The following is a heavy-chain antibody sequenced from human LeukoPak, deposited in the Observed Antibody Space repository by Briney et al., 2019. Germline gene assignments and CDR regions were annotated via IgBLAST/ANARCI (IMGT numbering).Heavy chain of an antibody. CDR3: ARYTTYGRYADY. CDR2: INPNSGGT. J-gene: IGHJ4*02. V-gene: IGHV1-2*06. Sequence: VASVKVSCKASGYTFTGYYMHWVRQAPGQGLEWMGRINPNSGGTNYAQKFQGRVTMTRDTSISTAYMELSRLRSDDTAVYYCARYTTYGRYADYWGQGTLVTVSS. D-gene: IGHD5-12*01. CDR1: GYTFTGYY.